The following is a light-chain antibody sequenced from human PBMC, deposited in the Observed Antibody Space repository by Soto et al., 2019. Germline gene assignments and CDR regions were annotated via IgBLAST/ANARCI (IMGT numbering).Light chain of an antibody. J-gene: IGKJ1*01. Sequence: EIVLPQSPGTLSSSPGESATLSCRASERVSSNYLARYQQRPGQAPRLLIYAASNRARGIPDRFGGSGSGTHFTLTVSILEHEDVAVYDGHQYGSAPWPFGQGTKV. CDR3: HQYGSAPWP. CDR1: ERVSSNY. CDR2: AAS. V-gene: IGKV3-20*01.